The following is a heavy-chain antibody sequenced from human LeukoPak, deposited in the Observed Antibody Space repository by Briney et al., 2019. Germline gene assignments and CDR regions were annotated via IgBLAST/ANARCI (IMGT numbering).Heavy chain of an antibody. CDR1: GGSISSYY. D-gene: IGHD5-18*01. CDR2: IYYSGST. V-gene: IGHV4-39*07. Sequence: SETLSLTCTVSGGSISSYYWGWIRQPPGKGLEWIGSIYYSGSTYYNPSLKSRVTISVDTSNNQFSLKLTSVTAADTAVYYCARAQSRGYSYGPFDYWGQGTLVTVSS. J-gene: IGHJ4*02. CDR3: ARAQSRGYSYGPFDY.